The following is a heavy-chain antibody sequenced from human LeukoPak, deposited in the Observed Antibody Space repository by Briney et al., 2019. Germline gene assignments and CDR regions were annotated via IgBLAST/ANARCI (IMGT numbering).Heavy chain of an antibody. J-gene: IGHJ4*02. CDR1: GFTFSSYS. V-gene: IGHV3-21*01. CDR2: ISSSSSYI. D-gene: IGHD5-12*01. Sequence: GGSLRLPCAASGFTFSSYSMNWVRQAPGKGLEWVSSISSSSSYIYYADSVKGRFTISRDNAKNSLYLQMNSLRAEDTAVYYCARVQYSGYDYVRAGTGLDYWGQGTLVTVSS. CDR3: ARVQYSGYDYVRAGTGLDY.